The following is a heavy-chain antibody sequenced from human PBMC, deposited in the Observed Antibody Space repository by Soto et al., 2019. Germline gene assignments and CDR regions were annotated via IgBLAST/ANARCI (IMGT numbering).Heavy chain of an antibody. D-gene: IGHD6-19*01. J-gene: IGHJ5*02. CDR2: IYYTGNP. V-gene: IGHV4-61*01. CDR1: GGSVSSGSHY. CDR3: ARDCALAVAGPGWLDP. Sequence: SETLSLTCSVSGGSVSSGSHYWTWIRQPPGKGLEWIGYIYYTGNPNYSPSLKSRVTISVDTSKNQFSLKLTSVTAADTAVYYCARDCALAVAGPGWLDPWGQGTLVTVSS.